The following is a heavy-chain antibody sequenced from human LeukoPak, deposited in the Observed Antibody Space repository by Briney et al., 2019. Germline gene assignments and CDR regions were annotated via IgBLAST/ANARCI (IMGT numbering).Heavy chain of an antibody. J-gene: IGHJ4*02. CDR2: ITRRSSTI. CDR1: GFNFSSYS. Sequence: GSPKSLPCAATGFNFSSYSMYLQRHTPETAQTSMSYITRRSSTIYYDDSVQGRLTISTDNAKNSPYLQMNSLRGEDTAVYYCARGLKKQLRPGEFDYWGQGTLVTVSS. CDR3: ARGLKKQLRPGEFDY. V-gene: IGHV3-48*01. D-gene: IGHD2-2*01.